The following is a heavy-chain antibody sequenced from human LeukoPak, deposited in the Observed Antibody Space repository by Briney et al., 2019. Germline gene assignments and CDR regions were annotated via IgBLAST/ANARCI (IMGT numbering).Heavy chain of an antibody. V-gene: IGHV1-69*13. CDR1: GGTFSSYA. CDR2: IIPIFGTA. Sequence: SVKVSCKASGGTFSSYAISWVRRAPGQGLEWMGGIIPIFGTANYAQKFQGRVTITADESTSTAYMELSSLRSEDTAVYYCARARSPYYDSSGYRNWFDPWGQGTLVTVSS. CDR3: ARARSPYYDSSGYRNWFDP. D-gene: IGHD3-22*01. J-gene: IGHJ5*02.